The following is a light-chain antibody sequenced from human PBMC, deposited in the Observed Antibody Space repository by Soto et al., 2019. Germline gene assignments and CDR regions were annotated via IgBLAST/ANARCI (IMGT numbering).Light chain of an antibody. J-gene: IGKJ1*01. CDR1: QSIFYSSNNKNY. CDR3: QQYYSAPAWA. CDR2: WAS. V-gene: IGKV4-1*01. Sequence: DIVMTQSPDSLALSLGERATINCKSSQSIFYSSNNKNYLAWFQQKPGQPPRLLIYWASTRESGVPDRFSGSGSGTDFTLTISGLQAEDVAVYYCQQYYSAPAWAFGQGTKVEIK.